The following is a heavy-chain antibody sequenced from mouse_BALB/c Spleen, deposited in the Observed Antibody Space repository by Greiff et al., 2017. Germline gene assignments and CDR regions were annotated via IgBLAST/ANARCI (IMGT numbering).Heavy chain of an antibody. CDR1: GFTFSDYG. J-gene: IGHJ4*01. D-gene: IGHD2-14*01. Sequence: EVKLMESGGGLVQPGGSRKLSCAASGFTFSDYGMAWVRQAPGKGPEWVAFISNLAYSIYYADTVTGRFTISRENAKNTLYLEMNSLQTDDTARYYCAREDRYDVGHYAMDYWGQGTSVTVSS. CDR3: AREDRYDVGHYAMDY. V-gene: IGHV5-15*02. CDR2: ISNLAYSI.